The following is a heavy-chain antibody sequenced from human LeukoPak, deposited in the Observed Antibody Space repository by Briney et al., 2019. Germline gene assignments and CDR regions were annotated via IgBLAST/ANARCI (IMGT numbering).Heavy chain of an antibody. J-gene: IGHJ5*02. CDR1: IDSFSNYH. Sequence: SETLSLTCAVYIDSFSNYHWNWIRQTPSKGLEWIGEVNEVGGTDISPSLRNRVILSVDTSKNQFFLKLISVTVADTAVYYCARGQGATVPQVGKNWFDPWGQGTRVTVSS. CDR3: ARGQGATVPQVGKNWFDP. CDR2: VNEVGGT. D-gene: IGHD1-26*01. V-gene: IGHV4-34*01.